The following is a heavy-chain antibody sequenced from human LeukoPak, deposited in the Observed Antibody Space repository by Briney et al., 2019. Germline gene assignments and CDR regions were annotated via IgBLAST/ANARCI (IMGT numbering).Heavy chain of an antibody. V-gene: IGHV1-8*01. D-gene: IGHD3-3*01. Sequence: ASVKVSCKASGYTFTSYDINWVRQATGQGLEWMGWMNPNSGNTGYAQKFQGRVTMTRNTSISTAYMELSSLRSEDTAVYYCARGGDTIFGVVIIKSYMDVWGKGTTVTVSS. CDR3: ARGGDTIFGVVIIKSYMDV. CDR2: MNPNSGNT. J-gene: IGHJ6*03. CDR1: GYTFTSYD.